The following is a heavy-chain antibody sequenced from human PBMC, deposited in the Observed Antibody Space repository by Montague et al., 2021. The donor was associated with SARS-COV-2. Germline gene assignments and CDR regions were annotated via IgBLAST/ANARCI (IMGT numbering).Heavy chain of an antibody. CDR2: ISYDGSNK. Sequence: SLRLSCAASGFTFSSYAMHWVRQAPGKGLEWVAVISYDGSNKYHADSVKGRFTISRDNSKNTLYLQMNSLRAEDTAVYYCARARGGSYYYGMDIWGQGTTVTVSS. CDR1: GFTFSSYA. J-gene: IGHJ6*02. D-gene: IGHD2-15*01. V-gene: IGHV3-30-3*01. CDR3: ARARGGSYYYGMDI.